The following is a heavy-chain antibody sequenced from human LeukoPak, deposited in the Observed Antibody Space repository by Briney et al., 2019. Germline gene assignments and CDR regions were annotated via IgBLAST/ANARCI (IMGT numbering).Heavy chain of an antibody. D-gene: IGHD2-2*02. CDR1: GFTFSSYA. Sequence: GGSLRLSCAAFGFTFSSYAMHWVRQAPGKGLEWVALISYDGSNKYYADSVKGRFTISRDNSKNTLYLQMNSLRAEDTAVYYCARGRNAYCSSTSCYRPFDYWGQGTLVTVSS. J-gene: IGHJ4*02. CDR3: ARGRNAYCSSTSCYRPFDY. V-gene: IGHV3-30*01. CDR2: ISYDGSNK.